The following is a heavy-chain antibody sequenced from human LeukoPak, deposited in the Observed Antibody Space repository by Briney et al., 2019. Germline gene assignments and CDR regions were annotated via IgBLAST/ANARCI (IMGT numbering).Heavy chain of an antibody. CDR2: ISGSGGST. Sequence: GGTLRLSCAASGFTFSSYAMSWVRQAPGKGLEWVSAISGSGGSTYYADSVKGRFTISRDNSKNTLYLQMNSLRAEDTAVYYCAKDHDFWSGYNFDYWGQGTLVTVSS. D-gene: IGHD3-3*01. CDR1: GFTFSSYA. V-gene: IGHV3-23*01. J-gene: IGHJ4*02. CDR3: AKDHDFWSGYNFDY.